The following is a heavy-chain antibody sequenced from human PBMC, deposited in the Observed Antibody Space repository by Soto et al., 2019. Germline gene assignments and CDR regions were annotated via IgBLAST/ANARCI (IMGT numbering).Heavy chain of an antibody. D-gene: IGHD3-10*01. J-gene: IGHJ4*02. V-gene: IGHV3-23*01. CDR3: AKDTLLWLGDNLGVDY. CDR1: GFTFSSYA. Sequence: EVQLLESGGGLVQPGGSLRLSCAASGFTFSSYAMSWVRQAPGKGLEWVSVISGSGGSRYYADSVTGRFTISRDTSKKTLYLQMNSLRAEDTAVYYCAKDTLLWLGDNLGVDYWGQGTLITVSS. CDR2: ISGSGGSR.